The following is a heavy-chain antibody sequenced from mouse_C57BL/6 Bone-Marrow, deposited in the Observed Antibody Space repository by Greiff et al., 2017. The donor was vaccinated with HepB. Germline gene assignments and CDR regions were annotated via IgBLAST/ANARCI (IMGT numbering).Heavy chain of an antibody. CDR1: GFTFSDAW. Sequence: EVKVVESGGGLVQPGGSMKLSCAASGFTFSDAWMDWVRQSPEKGLEWVAEIRNKANNHATYYAESVKGRFTISRDDSKSSVYLQMNSLRAEDTGIYYCTRRITTLFSYFYYWGQGTPLTVSS. J-gene: IGHJ2*01. CDR2: IRNKANNHAT. D-gene: IGHD1-1*01. V-gene: IGHV6-6*01. CDR3: TRRITTLFSYFYY.